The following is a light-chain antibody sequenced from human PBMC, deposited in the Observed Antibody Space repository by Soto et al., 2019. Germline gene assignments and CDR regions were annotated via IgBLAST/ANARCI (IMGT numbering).Light chain of an antibody. CDR2: GQN. J-gene: IGLJ2*01. Sequence: QSALTQPPSASGTPGQRVTISCSGSSSNIGSTTMNLYRQLPGTAPKLRIYGQNQRPSGVPDRFSGCKSGTSASLAISGLRCEDDAVFYYGVRDDSLDGRVFGGGTKLTVL. CDR3: GVRDDSLDGRV. V-gene: IGLV1-44*01. CDR1: SSNIGSTT.